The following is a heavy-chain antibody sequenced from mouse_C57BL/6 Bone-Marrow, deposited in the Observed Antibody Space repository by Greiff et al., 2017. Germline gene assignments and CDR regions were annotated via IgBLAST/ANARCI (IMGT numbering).Heavy chain of an antibody. D-gene: IGHD2-3*01. CDR3: ARDGYYAMDY. CDR2: ISSGGSYT. V-gene: IGHV5-6*02. CDR1: GFTFSSYG. Sequence: DVKLVESGGDLVKPGGSLKLSCAASGFTFSSYGMSWVRQTPDKRLEWVATISSGGSYTYYPDSVKGRFTISRDNAKNTLYLQMSSLKSEDTAMYYCARDGYYAMDYGGQGTSVTVSS. J-gene: IGHJ4*01.